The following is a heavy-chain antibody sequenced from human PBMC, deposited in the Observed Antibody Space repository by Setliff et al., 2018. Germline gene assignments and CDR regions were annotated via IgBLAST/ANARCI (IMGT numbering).Heavy chain of an antibody. D-gene: IGHD3-22*01. CDR3: ARAPRYFDSTGSYFDG. CDR1: GDSISSSRYY. Sequence: SETLSLTCTVSGDSISSSRYYWAWIRQPPGKGLEWIGNIYYSGTTYSNPSLKSRVTMSVDTSKNQFSLKLTSVTAADTAVYYCARAPRYFDSTGSYFDGWGQGTLVTVSS. V-gene: IGHV4-39*07. J-gene: IGHJ4*02. CDR2: IYYSGTT.